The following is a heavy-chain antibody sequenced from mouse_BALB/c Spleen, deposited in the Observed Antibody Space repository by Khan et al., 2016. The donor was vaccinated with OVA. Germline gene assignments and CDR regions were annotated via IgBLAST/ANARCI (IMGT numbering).Heavy chain of an antibody. CDR3: ERSRWLLHALDY. V-gene: IGHV9-3*02. Sequence: QIQLVQSGPELKKPGETVKISCKASGYTFTNYGMNWVKQAPGKVLKWMGWINTNTGEPTYAEEFKGRFTFSLETSASTAYLQINNLTNEDTATFVWERSRWLLHALDYWGQGTSVTISS. CDR2: INTNTGEP. J-gene: IGHJ4*01. CDR1: GYTFTNYG. D-gene: IGHD2-3*01.